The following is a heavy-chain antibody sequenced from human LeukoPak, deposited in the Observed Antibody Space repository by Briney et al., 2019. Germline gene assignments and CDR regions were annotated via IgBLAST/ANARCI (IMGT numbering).Heavy chain of an antibody. CDR2: ISSSTGTI. D-gene: IGHD4-23*01. CDR3: ARDSGGGNFDY. Sequence: PGGSLRLSCAASGFTFSDYYMNWIRQTPGKGLVWIAYISSSTGTIYYPDSVRDRFTVSRDNARNSLYLQMNSLTAEDTAVYYCARDSGGGNFDYWGQGALVTVSS. J-gene: IGHJ4*02. CDR1: GFTFSDYY. V-gene: IGHV3-11*01.